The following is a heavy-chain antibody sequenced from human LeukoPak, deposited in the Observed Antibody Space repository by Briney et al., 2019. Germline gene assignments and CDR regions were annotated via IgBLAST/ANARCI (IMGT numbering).Heavy chain of an antibody. Sequence: SETLSLTCTVSGGSISSSSYYWGWIRQPPGKGLEWIGNVFYSGSTYYNPSLKSRVTISLDTSKNQFSLKLSSVTAADTAVYYCASALGTPYAFDIWGQGTMVTVSS. D-gene: IGHD1-26*01. CDR1: GGSISSSSYY. V-gene: IGHV4-39*07. CDR2: VFYSGST. CDR3: ASALGTPYAFDI. J-gene: IGHJ3*02.